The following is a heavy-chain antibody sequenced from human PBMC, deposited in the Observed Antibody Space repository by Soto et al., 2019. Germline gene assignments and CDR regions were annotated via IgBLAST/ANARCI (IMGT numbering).Heavy chain of an antibody. CDR3: ARWSYLDY. Sequence: PGWSLRLSCAASGLSVDSYALSWVRQAPGKGLEWVSTISGSDGKTFYADSVKGRFSISRDTSQSTLYLQMNSLRADDTAMYYCARWSYLDYWGQGTRVTVSS. D-gene: IGHD3-3*01. V-gene: IGHV3-23*01. J-gene: IGHJ4*02. CDR1: GLSVDSYA. CDR2: ISGSDGKT.